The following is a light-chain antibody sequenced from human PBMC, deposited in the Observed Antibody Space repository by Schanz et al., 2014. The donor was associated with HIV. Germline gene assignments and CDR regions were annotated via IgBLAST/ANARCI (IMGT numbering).Light chain of an antibody. V-gene: IGLV1-40*01. J-gene: IGLJ3*02. CDR2: RNG. CDR3: QSYDSGLSGSV. CDR1: ASNIGATFN. Sequence: QSVLTQPPSVSGAPGQGVTISCTGSASNIGATFNVHWYQQLPGTAPKLLIFRNGGRPSGVPDRFSVSSSGTSASLVISDLRSEDEAAYYCQSYDSGLSGSVFGGGTKLTVL.